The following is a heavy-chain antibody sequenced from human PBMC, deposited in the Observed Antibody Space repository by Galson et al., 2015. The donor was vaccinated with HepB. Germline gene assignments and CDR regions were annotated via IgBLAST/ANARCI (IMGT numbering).Heavy chain of an antibody. D-gene: IGHD2-2*01. CDR3: ARGQGLGYCSSTSCYSYDY. Sequence: SLRLSCAASGFTFSSYSMNWVRQAPGKGLEWVSSISSSSSYIYYADSVKGRFTISRDNAKNSLYLQMNSLRAEDTAVYYCARGQGLGYCSSTSCYSYDYWGQGTLVTVSS. CDR1: GFTFSSYS. J-gene: IGHJ4*02. V-gene: IGHV3-21*01. CDR2: ISSSSSYI.